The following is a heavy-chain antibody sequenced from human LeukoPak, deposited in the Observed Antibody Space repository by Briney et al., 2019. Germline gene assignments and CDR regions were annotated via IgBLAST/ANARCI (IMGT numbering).Heavy chain of an antibody. J-gene: IGHJ3*02. CDR3: ARDAAYSSGRIRAFDI. CDR2: ISAYNGNT. Sequence: ASVTVSCKASGYTFTSYGISWVRQAPGQGLEWMGWISAYNGNTNYAQKLQGRVTMTTDTSTSTAYMELRSLRSDDTAVYYCARDAAYSSGRIRAFDIWGQGTMVTVSS. V-gene: IGHV1-18*01. CDR1: GYTFTSYG. D-gene: IGHD6-19*01.